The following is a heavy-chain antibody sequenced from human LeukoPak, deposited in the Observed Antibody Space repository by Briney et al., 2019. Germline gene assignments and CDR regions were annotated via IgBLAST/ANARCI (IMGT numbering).Heavy chain of an antibody. J-gene: IGHJ2*01. CDR3: ARGLPTYYDFWSGYPPGL. Sequence: GASVKVSCKASGYTFTNYYIHWVRQAPRQGLEWMGIINPSDGTTNYAQNFQGRVTMTRDTSTSTIFMELYSLRSEDTAVYYCARGLPTYYDFWSGYPPGLWGRGTLVTVST. V-gene: IGHV1-46*01. CDR2: INPSDGTT. CDR1: GYTFTNYY. D-gene: IGHD3-3*01.